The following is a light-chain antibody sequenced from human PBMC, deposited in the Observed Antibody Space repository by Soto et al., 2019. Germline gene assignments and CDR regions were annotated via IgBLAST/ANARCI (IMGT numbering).Light chain of an antibody. V-gene: IGKV3-15*01. Sequence: EIVMTQSPATLSVSPGERATLSCRASQSVSSNLAWYQQKPGQAPRLLIYGASTRATGIPARCSGSGSGTEFTLTISSLQSEDCAVYYCQQYNNWPWTFGQGTKVEIK. CDR3: QQYNNWPWT. CDR1: QSVSSN. J-gene: IGKJ1*01. CDR2: GAS.